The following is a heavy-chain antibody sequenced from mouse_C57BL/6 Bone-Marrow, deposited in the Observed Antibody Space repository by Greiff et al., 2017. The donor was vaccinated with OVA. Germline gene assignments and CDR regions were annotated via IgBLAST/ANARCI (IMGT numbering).Heavy chain of an antibody. V-gene: IGHV5-6*01. Sequence: DVHLVESGGDLVKPGGSLKLSCAASGFTFSSYGMSWVRQTPDKRLEWVATISSGGSYTYYPDSVKGRFTIFRDNAKNTLYLQMSSLKSEDTAMYYCASWTVVATDAMDYWGQGTSVTVSS. CDR1: GFTFSSYG. D-gene: IGHD1-1*01. J-gene: IGHJ4*01. CDR3: ASWTVVATDAMDY. CDR2: ISSGGSYT.